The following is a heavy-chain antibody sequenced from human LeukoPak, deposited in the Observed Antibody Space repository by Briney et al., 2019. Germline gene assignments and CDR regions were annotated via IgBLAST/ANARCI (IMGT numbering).Heavy chain of an antibody. J-gene: IGHJ5*02. Sequence: PSETLSLTCAVSGASISNNKYFWAWIRQPPGKGLEWIGTVYYIGTTFYNPSLKSRLTLSVDTSKNQFSLKLGSVTAADTAVYYCARHYGPWGQGTLVTVSS. CDR1: GASISNNKYF. CDR3: ARHYGP. CDR2: VYYIGTT. D-gene: IGHD3-10*01. V-gene: IGHV4-39*01.